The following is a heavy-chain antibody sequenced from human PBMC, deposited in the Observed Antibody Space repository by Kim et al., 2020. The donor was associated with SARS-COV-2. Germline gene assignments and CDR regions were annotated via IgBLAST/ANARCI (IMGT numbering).Heavy chain of an antibody. CDR1: GGSISSGGYY. CDR3: ARALFPAFDP. Sequence: SETLSLTCTVSGGSISSGGYYWSWIRQHPGKGLEWIGYIYYSGSSYYNPSLKSRVTISVDTSKNQFSLKLSSVTAADTAVYYCARALFPAFDPWGQGTLVTVSS. V-gene: IGHV4-31*03. CDR2: IYYSGSS. J-gene: IGHJ5*02.